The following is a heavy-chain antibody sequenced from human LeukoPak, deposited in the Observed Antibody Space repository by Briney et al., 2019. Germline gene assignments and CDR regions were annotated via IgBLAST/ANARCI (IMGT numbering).Heavy chain of an antibody. CDR2: IYYSGST. V-gene: IGHV4-59*01. Sequence: SETLSLTCTVSGGSISSYYWSWIRQPPGKGLEWIGYIYYSGSTNYNPSLKSRVTISVDTSKNQFSLKLSSVTAADTAVYYCARDWSGDRIAARPGWAFDIWGQGTMVTVSS. D-gene: IGHD6-13*01. J-gene: IGHJ3*02. CDR1: GGSISSYY. CDR3: ARDWSGDRIAARPGWAFDI.